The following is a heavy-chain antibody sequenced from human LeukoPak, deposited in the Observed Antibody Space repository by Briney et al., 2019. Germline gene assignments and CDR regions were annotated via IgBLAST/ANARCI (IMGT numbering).Heavy chain of an antibody. V-gene: IGHV3-30-3*01. CDR2: ISYDGSNK. J-gene: IGHJ4*02. CDR3: ARDGSSEWFDY. D-gene: IGHD1-26*01. CDR1: GFSFGYYA. Sequence: GGSLRLSCAASGFSFGYYAMTWVRQAPGKGLEWVAVISYDGSNKYYADSVKGRFTISRDNSKNTLYLQMNSLRAEDTAVYYCARDGSSEWFDYWGQGTLVTVSS.